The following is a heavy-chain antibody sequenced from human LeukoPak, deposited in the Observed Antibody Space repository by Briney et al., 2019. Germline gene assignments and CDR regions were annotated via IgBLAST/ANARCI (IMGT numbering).Heavy chain of an antibody. J-gene: IGHJ5*02. CDR2: IYHSGST. CDR3: ARDRGRIITTIGP. Sequence: SETLSLTCTVSGYSISSGYYWGWIRQPPGKGLEWIGSIYHSGSTYYNPSLKSRVTISVDTSKNQFSLKLSSVTAADTAVYYCARDRGRIITTIGPWGQGTLVTVSS. D-gene: IGHD3-22*01. V-gene: IGHV4-38-2*02. CDR1: GYSISSGYY.